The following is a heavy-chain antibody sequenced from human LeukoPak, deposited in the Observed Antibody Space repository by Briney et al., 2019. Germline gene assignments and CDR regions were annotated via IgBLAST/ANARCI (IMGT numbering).Heavy chain of an antibody. D-gene: IGHD3-22*01. Sequence: ASVKVSCKASGYTFTSYGISWVRQAPGQGLEWMGWISAYNGNTNYAQKLQGRVTMTTDTSTSTAYMELRSLRSDDTAVYYCARRGYDSSGPRFYYYYGMDVWGQGTTVTVSS. CDR1: GYTFTSYG. J-gene: IGHJ6*02. CDR3: ARRGYDSSGPRFYYYYGMDV. CDR2: ISAYNGNT. V-gene: IGHV1-18*01.